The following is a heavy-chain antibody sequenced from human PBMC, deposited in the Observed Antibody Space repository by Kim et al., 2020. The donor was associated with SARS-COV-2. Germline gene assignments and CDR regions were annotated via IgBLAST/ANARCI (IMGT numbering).Heavy chain of an antibody. CDR1: GFTFDDYA. V-gene: IGHV3-9*01. CDR3: AKDKASASPGEFDY. CDR2: ISWNSGSI. Sequence: GGSLRLSCAASGFTFDDYAMHWVRQAPGKGLEWVSGISWNSGSIGYADSVKGRFTISRDNAKNSLYLQMNSLRAEDTALYYCAKDKASASPGEFDYWGQGTLVTVSS. J-gene: IGHJ4*02. D-gene: IGHD1-26*01.